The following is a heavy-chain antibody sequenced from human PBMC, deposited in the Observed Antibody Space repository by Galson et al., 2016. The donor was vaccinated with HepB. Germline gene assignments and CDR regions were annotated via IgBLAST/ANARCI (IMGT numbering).Heavy chain of an antibody. CDR1: GFTFSDYY. V-gene: IGHV3-7*01. CDR3: VRGTREADS. Sequence: SLRLSCAASGFTFSDYYMSWIRQAPGKGLEWVADIKTDGSAQAYVDSVRGRFTISRDNAKNSLYLQLTSLRAEDSAVYYCVRGTREADSWGQGTLVTVSS. D-gene: IGHD5-24*01. CDR2: IKTDGSAQ. J-gene: IGHJ4*02.